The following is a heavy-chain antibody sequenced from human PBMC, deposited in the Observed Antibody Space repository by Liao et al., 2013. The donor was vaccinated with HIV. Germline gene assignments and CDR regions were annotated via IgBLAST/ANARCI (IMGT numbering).Heavy chain of an antibody. V-gene: IGHV4-39*07. D-gene: IGHD3-3*01. CDR2: IYYSGST. CDR3: ARTDQYYDFWNGYENWFDP. J-gene: IGHJ5*02. CDR1: GGSISSSSYY. Sequence: QLQLQESGPGLVKPSETLSLTCTVSGGSISSSSYYWGWIRQPPGKGLEWIGSIYYSGSTNYNPSLKSRVTISVDTSKNQFSLKLSSVTAADTAVYYCARTDQYYDFWNGYENWFDPWGQGTLVTVSS.